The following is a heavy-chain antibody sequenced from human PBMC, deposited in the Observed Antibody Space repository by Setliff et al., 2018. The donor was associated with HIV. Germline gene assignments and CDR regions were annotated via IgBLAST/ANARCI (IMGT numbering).Heavy chain of an antibody. Sequence: PSETLSLTCAVYGGSLSGYYWRWIRQPPGKGLEWIGDVSHTGSTNYNPSLKSRITISADTPKNQFSLKLSSVTAADTAVYYCARLSDTAMASFDSWGQGILVTVSS. CDR1: GGSLSGYY. V-gene: IGHV4-34*01. D-gene: IGHD5-18*01. CDR2: VSHTGST. CDR3: ARLSDTAMASFDS. J-gene: IGHJ4*02.